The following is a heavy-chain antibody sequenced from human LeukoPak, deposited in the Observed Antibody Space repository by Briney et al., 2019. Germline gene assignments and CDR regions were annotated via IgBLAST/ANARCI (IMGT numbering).Heavy chain of an antibody. J-gene: IGHJ4*02. CDR2: IFGGGST. Sequence: PGGSLRLSCAASGFTVSSNYMSWVRQAPGKGLEWVSVIFGGGSTYYADSVKGRFTISRDTFTNTVNLQMNSLRAEDTAVYYCASWPGGWYGEDSWGQGTLVTVSS. CDR3: ASWPGGWYGEDS. D-gene: IGHD6-19*01. CDR1: GFTVSSNY. V-gene: IGHV3-53*01.